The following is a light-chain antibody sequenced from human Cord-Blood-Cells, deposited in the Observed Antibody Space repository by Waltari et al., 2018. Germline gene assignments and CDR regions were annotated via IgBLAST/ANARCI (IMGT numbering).Light chain of an antibody. Sequence: SYELTQPPSVSVSPGQTARITCSGDALPKQYAYWYQQKPGPAPVLVIYKDSERPSGIPERFSGSSSGTTVTLTISGVQAEDEAVYYCQSADSSGTYYVFGTGTKVTVL. CDR1: ALPKQY. J-gene: IGLJ1*01. CDR3: QSADSSGTYYV. CDR2: KDS. V-gene: IGLV3-25*02.